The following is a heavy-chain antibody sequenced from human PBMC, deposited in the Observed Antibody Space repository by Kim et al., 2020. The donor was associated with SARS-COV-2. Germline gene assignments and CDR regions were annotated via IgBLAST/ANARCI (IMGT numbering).Heavy chain of an antibody. CDR3: ARNQRYSSGWYVAFYYFDMDV. J-gene: IGHJ6*03. CDR1: GGSLSSSSYY. D-gene: IGHD6-19*01. Sequence: SDTLSLTCTVSGGSLSSSSYYWGWIRQPPGKGLEWIGTAYYIGNTYYNPSLKSRVTISVDTSKNQFSLKLGSVTAADTAVYYCARNQRYSSGWYVAFYYFDMDVWGKGTTVTVSS. CDR2: AYYIGNT. V-gene: IGHV4-39*01.